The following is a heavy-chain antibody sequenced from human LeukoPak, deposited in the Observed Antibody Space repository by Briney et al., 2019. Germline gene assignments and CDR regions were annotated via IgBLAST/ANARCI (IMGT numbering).Heavy chain of an antibody. V-gene: IGHV4-59*12. D-gene: IGHD6-19*01. CDR1: GGSISSYY. J-gene: IGHJ4*02. CDR3: ARGWGSGWYLDY. Sequence: MASETLSLTCTVSGGSISSYYWSWIRQPPGKGLEWIGYIYYSGSTNYNPSLKSRVTISVDTSKNQFSLKLSSVTAADTAVYYCARGWGSGWYLDYWGQGTLVTVSS. CDR2: IYYSGST.